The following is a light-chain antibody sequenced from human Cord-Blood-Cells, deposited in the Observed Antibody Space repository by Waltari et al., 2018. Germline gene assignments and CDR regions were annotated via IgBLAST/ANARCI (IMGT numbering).Light chain of an antibody. CDR2: EVS. Sequence: QSARTQPASVSGSPGPSITISCTGTSSDVGGYNYVSWYQQHPGKAPKLMLYEVSKRPSGVSNRFSGSKSGNTASLTISGLQAEDEADYYCSSYTSSSTLVFGGGTKLTVL. CDR3: SSYTSSSTLV. V-gene: IGLV2-14*01. CDR1: SSDVGGYNY. J-gene: IGLJ3*02.